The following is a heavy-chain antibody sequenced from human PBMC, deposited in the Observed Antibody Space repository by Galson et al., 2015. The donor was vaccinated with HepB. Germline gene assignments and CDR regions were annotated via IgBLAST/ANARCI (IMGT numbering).Heavy chain of an antibody. D-gene: IGHD5-12*01. CDR1: GFTVSSNY. V-gene: IGHV3-53*01. CDR3: AKAADRYSSPLRYYFDY. Sequence: SLRLSCAASGFTVSSNYISWVRQAPGKGLEWVSIIHHGGTTYYADSVEGRFTISRDNSKNMVYLQMNSLRPEDTAVYYCAKAADRYSSPLRYYFDYWGQGTLVTVSS. CDR2: IHHGGTT. J-gene: IGHJ4*02.